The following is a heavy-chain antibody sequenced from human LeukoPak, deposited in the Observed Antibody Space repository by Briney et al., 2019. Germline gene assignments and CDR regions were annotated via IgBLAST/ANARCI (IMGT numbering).Heavy chain of an antibody. CDR1: GFTVSSNY. CDR3: AKGGGIHVSFDY. D-gene: IGHD3-10*01. CDR2: IYSGGTT. J-gene: IGHJ4*02. Sequence: GGPLRLSCAASGFTVSSNYMSWVRQAPGKGLEWVSVIYSGGTTYYADSVKGRFTISRDNSKNTLYLQMNSLRAEDTAVYYCAKGGGIHVSFDYWGQGTLVTVSS. V-gene: IGHV3-66*01.